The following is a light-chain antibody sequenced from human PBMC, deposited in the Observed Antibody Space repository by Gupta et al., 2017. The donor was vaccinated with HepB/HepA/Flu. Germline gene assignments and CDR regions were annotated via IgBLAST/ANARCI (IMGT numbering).Light chain of an antibody. CDR3: QETSSAPPFT. Sequence: DIQMTQSPSSLSASVGDRVTITCRTSQTINNYLNWYQQKPGEAPRLLIYAASNLQSGVPSKFSGSAYRIDFTLTISGLQLKDFTIYSCQETSSAPPFTSGQGTRLEI. J-gene: IGKJ2*01. V-gene: IGKV1-39*01. CDR1: QTINNY. CDR2: AAS.